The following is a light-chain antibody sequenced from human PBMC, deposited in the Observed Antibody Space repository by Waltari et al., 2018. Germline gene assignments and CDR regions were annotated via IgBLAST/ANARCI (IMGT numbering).Light chain of an antibody. Sequence: FMLTQPHSVSESPGKTVTISCTASSGRIATNYVHWYQQRPGSAPTPVIYDDRQRPSGVPARFSGAIDDFSNSASLTISELQTEDEADYYCQSYYNRSLVFGGGTRLTVL. CDR2: DDR. CDR1: SGRIATNY. V-gene: IGLV6-57*02. CDR3: QSYYNRSLV. J-gene: IGLJ2*01.